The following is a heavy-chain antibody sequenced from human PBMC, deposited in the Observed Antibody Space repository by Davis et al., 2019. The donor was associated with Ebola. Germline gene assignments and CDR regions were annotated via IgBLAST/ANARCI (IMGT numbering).Heavy chain of an antibody. CDR3: TRPGYSGYDYVDDY. CDR2: IRSKANSYAT. Sequence: PGGSLRLSCAASGFTFSGSAIHWVRQASGKGLEWVGRIRSKANSYATAYAASVKGRFTISRDDSKGIAYLQMNSLKTEDTAVYYCTRPGYSGYDYVDDYWGQGTLVTVSS. J-gene: IGHJ4*02. CDR1: GFTFSGSA. V-gene: IGHV3-73*01. D-gene: IGHD5-12*01.